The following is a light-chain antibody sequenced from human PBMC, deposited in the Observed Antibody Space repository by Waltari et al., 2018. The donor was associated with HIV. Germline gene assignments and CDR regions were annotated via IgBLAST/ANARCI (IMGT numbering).Light chain of an antibody. J-gene: IGLJ3*02. CDR2: EVN. Sequence: QSALTQPPSASGSPGQSVTISCTGTSRDVGGSKYVSWYQQHPGKAPKLMIYEVNKRPSGVPDRFSGSKSANTASLTVSGLQADDEADYYCNSYAGSNNCVFGGGTKLTVL. V-gene: IGLV2-8*01. CDR1: SRDVGGSKY. CDR3: NSYAGSNNCV.